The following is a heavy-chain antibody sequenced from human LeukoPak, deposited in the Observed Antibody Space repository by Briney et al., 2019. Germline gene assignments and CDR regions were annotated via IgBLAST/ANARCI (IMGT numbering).Heavy chain of an antibody. CDR1: GGSISSSNW. D-gene: IGHD3-9*01. CDR2: IYYSGST. J-gene: IGHJ6*03. Sequence: SETLSLTCAVSGGSISSSNWWSWVRQPPGKGLEWIGSIYYSGSTYYNPSLKSRVTISVDTSKNQFSLKLSSVTAADTAVYYCARAFDWYYYYMDVWGKGTTVTVSS. CDR3: ARAFDWYYYYMDV. V-gene: IGHV4-4*02.